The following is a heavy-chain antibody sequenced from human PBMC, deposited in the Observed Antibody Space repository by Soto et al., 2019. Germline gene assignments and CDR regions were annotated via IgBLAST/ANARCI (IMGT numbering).Heavy chain of an antibody. CDR3: ARRRGDHQIHWYFDL. J-gene: IGHJ2*01. Sequence: EVQLVESGGGLVQPGGSLRLSCAASGFTFSSYWMHWVRQAPGKGLVWVSRINNDGSTTNYADSVQGRFTISRDNANTTLYLQMNGLRADDTVVYDCARRRGDHQIHWYFDLWGRGTLVTVSS. V-gene: IGHV3-74*01. CDR2: INNDGSTT. D-gene: IGHD4-17*01. CDR1: GFTFSSYW.